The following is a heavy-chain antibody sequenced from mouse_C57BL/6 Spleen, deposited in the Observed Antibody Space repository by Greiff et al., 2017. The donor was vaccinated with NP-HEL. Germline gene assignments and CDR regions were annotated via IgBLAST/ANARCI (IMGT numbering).Heavy chain of an antibody. V-gene: IGHV5-17*01. Sequence: EVNVVESGGGLVKPGGSLKLSCAASGFTFSDYGMHWVRQAPEKGLEWVAYISSGSSTIYYADTVKGRFTISRDNAKNTLFLQMTSLRSEDTAMYYCARNDYGGKFAYWGQGTLVTVSA. CDR1: GFTFSDYG. CDR2: ISSGSSTI. J-gene: IGHJ3*01. CDR3: ARNDYGGKFAY. D-gene: IGHD2-4*01.